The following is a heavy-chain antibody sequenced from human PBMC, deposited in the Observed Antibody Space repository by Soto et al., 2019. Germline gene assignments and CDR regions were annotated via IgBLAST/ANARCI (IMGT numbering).Heavy chain of an antibody. V-gene: IGHV3-9*01. D-gene: IGHD4-4*01. CDR3: PKDFDYSKDYGMDV. J-gene: IGHJ6*02. CDR1: GFTFNDYD. CDR2: ISWNSGSI. Sequence: PGGSLRLSCAASGFTFNDYDMHWVRQAPGKGLEWVSGISWNSGSIGYADSVKGRFAISRDNAKNSLYLQMNSLRVEDTALYYCPKDFDYSKDYGMDVWRQGTTVTV.